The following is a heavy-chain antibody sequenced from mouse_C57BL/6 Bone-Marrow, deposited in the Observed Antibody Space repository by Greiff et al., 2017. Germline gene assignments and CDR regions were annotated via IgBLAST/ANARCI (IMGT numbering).Heavy chain of an antibody. J-gene: IGHJ3*01. V-gene: IGHV1-69*01. CDR3: AADGFYGFAY. D-gene: IGHD2-3*01. CDR1: GYTFTSYW. CDR2: IDPSDSYT. Sequence: QVQLQQPGAELVMPGASVKLSCKASGYTFTSYWMHWVKQRPGQGLEWIGEIDPSDSYTNYNKKFKGMSTLTVDKSSSTAYIQLSSLTSEDSAVYYCAADGFYGFAYWGQGTLVTVSA.